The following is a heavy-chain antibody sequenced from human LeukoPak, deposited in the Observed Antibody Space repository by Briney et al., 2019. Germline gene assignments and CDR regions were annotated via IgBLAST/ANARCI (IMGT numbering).Heavy chain of an antibody. V-gene: IGHV2-5*02. J-gene: IGHJ4*02. CDR3: PHLNHDYGDYVGDY. D-gene: IGHD4-17*01. CDR2: IYLDDDK. CDR1: GFSLSTSGVG. Sequence: SGPTLVNPTQTLTLTCTFSGFSLSTSGVGVGWIRQPPGKALEWLALIYLDDDKRYSPSLKNRLNITKDTSKNQVVLTMTNMDPVDTATYYCPHLNHDYGDYVGDYWGQGSLVTVSS.